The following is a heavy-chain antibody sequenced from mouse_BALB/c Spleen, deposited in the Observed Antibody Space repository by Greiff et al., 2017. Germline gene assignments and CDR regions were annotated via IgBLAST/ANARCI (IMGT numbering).Heavy chain of an antibody. CDR3: ARDYYDYFDY. V-gene: IGHV7-3*02. Sequence: EVKVVESGGGLVQPGGSLRLSCATSGFTFTDYYMSWVRQPPGKALEWLGFIRNKANGYTTEYSASVKGRFTISRDNSQSILYLQMNTLRAEDSATYYCARDYYDYFDYWGHGTTLTVSS. D-gene: IGHD2-4*01. CDR2: IRNKANGYTT. CDR1: GFTFTDYY. J-gene: IGHJ2*01.